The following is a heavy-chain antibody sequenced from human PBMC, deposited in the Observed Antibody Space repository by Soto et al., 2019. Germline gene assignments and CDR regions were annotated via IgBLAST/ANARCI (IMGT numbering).Heavy chain of an antibody. CDR2: TYYRSKWYS. CDR3: ARYWNYKGGHGMDV. D-gene: IGHD1-7*01. CDR1: GDSVFSNSGT. J-gene: IGHJ6*02. Sequence: PSQTLSLTCAITGDSVFSNSGTWNWVRQSPSRGLEWLGRTYYRSKWYSDYALSVKSRITINPDTSKNQFSLQMNSVTPEDTAVYYCARYWNYKGGHGMDVWGPWTTVTVSS. V-gene: IGHV6-1*01.